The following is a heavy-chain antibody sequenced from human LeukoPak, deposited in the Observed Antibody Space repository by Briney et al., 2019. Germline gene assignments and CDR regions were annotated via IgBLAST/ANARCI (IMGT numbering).Heavy chain of an antibody. V-gene: IGHV1-2*02. J-gene: IGHJ4*02. Sequence: GASVKVSCKASGYTFTGYYMHWVRQAPGQGLEWMGWINPNSGGTNYAQKFQGRVTMTRDTSISTAYMELSRLRSDDTAVYYRTTGKIYCSTTSCSDDYWGQGTLVTVSS. CDR1: GYTFTGYY. CDR3: TTGKIYCSTTSCSDDY. CDR2: INPNSGGT. D-gene: IGHD2-2*01.